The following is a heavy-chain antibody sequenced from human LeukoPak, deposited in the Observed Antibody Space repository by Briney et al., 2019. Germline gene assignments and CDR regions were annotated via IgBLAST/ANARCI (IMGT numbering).Heavy chain of an antibody. J-gene: IGHJ6*03. V-gene: IGHV4-4*07. CDR2: IYGSGIT. D-gene: IGHD3-22*01. Sequence: SETLSLTCTVSGGSIISNYWSWIRQSAGPGLEWIGRIYGSGITDYNPSLKSRVTISLDTSRKQFSLRLTSVTAADTAVYYCARLKFYDSTGYSPGYYMDVWGKGTTVSVFS. CDR1: GGSIISNY. CDR3: ARLKFYDSTGYSPGYYMDV.